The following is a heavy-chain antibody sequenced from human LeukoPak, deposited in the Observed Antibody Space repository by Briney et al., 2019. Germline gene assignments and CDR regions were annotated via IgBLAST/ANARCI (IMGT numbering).Heavy chain of an antibody. CDR2: TYYRSKWNY. J-gene: IGHJ6*02. CDR1: GDSVSTTTSI. CDR3: ARRRHANNGVDV. Sequence: SQTLSLACAISGDSVSTTTSIWNWIRQSPSRGLEWLGRTYYRSKWNYDYANSVKSRITIRPDTSENQFSLQLQFVTPEDSAVYYCARRRHANNGVDVWGQGTTVTVSS. V-gene: IGHV6-1*01.